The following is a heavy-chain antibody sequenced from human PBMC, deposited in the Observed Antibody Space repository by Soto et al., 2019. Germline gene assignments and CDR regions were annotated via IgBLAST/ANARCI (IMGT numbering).Heavy chain of an antibody. D-gene: IGHD3-10*01. J-gene: IGHJ6*02. V-gene: IGHV3-30*18. CDR1: GFTFSSYG. CDR3: AKDQYYYGSGRFYYPYGMDV. Sequence: GGSLRLSCAASGFTFSSYGMHWVRQAPGKGLEWVAVISYDGSNKYYADSVKGRFTISRDNSKNTLYLQMNSLRAEDTAVYYCAKDQYYYGSGRFYYPYGMDVWGQGT. CDR2: ISYDGSNK.